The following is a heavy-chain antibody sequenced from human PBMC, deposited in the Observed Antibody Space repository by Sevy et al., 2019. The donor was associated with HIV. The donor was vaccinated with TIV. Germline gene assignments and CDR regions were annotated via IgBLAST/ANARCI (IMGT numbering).Heavy chain of an antibody. CDR3: ASVRSGVLLPPYYFDY. D-gene: IGHD3-10*01. CDR2: ISGSGATT. J-gene: IGHJ4*02. CDR1: GFTFSSYA. V-gene: IGHV3-23*01. Sequence: GGSLRLSCAASGFTFSSYAMTWVRQPPGKGLEWVAVISGSGATTSYADSVKGRFTISRDNSKNALYLQMNSLRAEDADVYYCASVRSGVLLPPYYFDYWGQGTLVTVSS.